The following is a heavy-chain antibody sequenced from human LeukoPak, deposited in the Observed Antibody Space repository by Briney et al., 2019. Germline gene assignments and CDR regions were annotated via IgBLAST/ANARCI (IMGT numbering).Heavy chain of an antibody. Sequence: SETLSLTCTVPGGSISSSSYYWGWIRQPPGKGLEWIGSIYYSGSTYYNPSLKSRVTISVDTSKNQFSLKLSSVTAADTAVYYCARLVFKGYDFWTGYGGVDPWGQGTLVTVSS. V-gene: IGHV4-39*01. D-gene: IGHD3-3*01. CDR3: ARLVFKGYDFWTGYGGVDP. CDR2: IYYSGST. J-gene: IGHJ5*02. CDR1: GGSISSSSYY.